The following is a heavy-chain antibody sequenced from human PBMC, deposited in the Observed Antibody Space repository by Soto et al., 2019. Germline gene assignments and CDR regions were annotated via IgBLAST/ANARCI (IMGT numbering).Heavy chain of an antibody. Sequence: PSETLSLTCTVSGGSISRYYWSWIRQPPGKGLEWIGYIYYSGSTNYNPSLKSRVTISVDTSKNQFSLKLSSVTAADTAVYYCARERVVPANGYYYYGMDVWGQVTTVT. D-gene: IGHD2-2*01. CDR3: ARERVVPANGYYYYGMDV. CDR2: IYYSGST. J-gene: IGHJ6*02. V-gene: IGHV4-59*01. CDR1: GGSISRYY.